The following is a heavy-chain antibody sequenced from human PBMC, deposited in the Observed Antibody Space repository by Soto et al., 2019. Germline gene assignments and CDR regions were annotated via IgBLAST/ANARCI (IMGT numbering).Heavy chain of an antibody. CDR3: ARADYEILTGSYAMDV. D-gene: IGHD3-9*01. J-gene: IGHJ6*02. CDR2: VSSSGNT. V-gene: IGHV4-4*07. CDR1: GDYLGNYY. Sequence: SETQSHTCTVSGDYLGNYYWFWIRQPVGKGLEWIGRVSSSGNTNANPTLNSRATMSIDTSKNQFSLRLRSVTAADTAVYYCARADYEILTGSYAMDVWGQGTTVTVSS.